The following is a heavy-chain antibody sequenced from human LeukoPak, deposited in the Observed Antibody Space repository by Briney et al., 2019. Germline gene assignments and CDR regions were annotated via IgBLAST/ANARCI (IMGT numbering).Heavy chain of an antibody. D-gene: IGHD5-12*01. Sequence: ASVKVSCKASGYTFTGYYMHWVRQAPGQGLEWMGWINPNSGGTNYAQKFQGRVTMTRDTSISTAYMELSRLRSDDTAVYYCARARGSRYSGYDTIVYWGQGTLVTVSS. CDR2: INPNSGGT. CDR3: ARARGSRYSGYDTIVY. CDR1: GYTFTGYY. V-gene: IGHV1-2*02. J-gene: IGHJ4*02.